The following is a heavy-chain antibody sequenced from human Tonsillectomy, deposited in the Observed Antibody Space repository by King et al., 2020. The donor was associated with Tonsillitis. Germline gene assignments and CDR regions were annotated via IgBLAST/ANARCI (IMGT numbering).Heavy chain of an antibody. D-gene: IGHD6-25*01. CDR3: AHYRVAARFRLFKYFDL. Sequence: TLKESGPTLVKPTETLTLTCTFSGFSLRLSGVGVGWIRQPPGKALEWLALIYWDDDDRYSPSLKNRLTITKDTSRNQVVLTMTNMDPVDTATYYCAHYRVAARFRLFKYFDLWGRGTLVTVSS. J-gene: IGHJ2*01. V-gene: IGHV2-5*02. CDR2: IYWDDDD. CDR1: GFSLRLSGVG.